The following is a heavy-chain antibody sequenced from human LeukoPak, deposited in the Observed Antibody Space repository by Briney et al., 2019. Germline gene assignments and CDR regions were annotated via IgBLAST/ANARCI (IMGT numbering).Heavy chain of an antibody. CDR3: ARVYGSGYHYYYYYMDV. CDR1: GFTVSSNY. V-gene: IGHV3-66*01. CDR2: IYSGGST. D-gene: IGHD3-10*01. J-gene: IGHJ6*03. Sequence: GSLRLSCAASGFTVSSNYMSWVRQAPGKGLEWVSVIYSGGSTYYADSVKGRFTISRDNSKNTLYLQMNSLRAEDTAVYYCARVYGSGYHYYYYYMDVWGKGTTVTISS.